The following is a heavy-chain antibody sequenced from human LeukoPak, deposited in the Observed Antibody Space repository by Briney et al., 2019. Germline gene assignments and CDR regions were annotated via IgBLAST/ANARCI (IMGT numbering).Heavy chain of an antibody. V-gene: IGHV3-11*04. CDR1: GFTFSDYY. CDR2: ISSSGSTI. Sequence: GGSLRLSCAASGFTFSDYYMSWIRQAPGKGLEWVSYISSSGSTIYYADSVKGRFTISRDNAKNSLYLQMNSLRAEDTAVYYCARGYHRYYSGSGRWYNWFDPWGQGTLVTVSS. CDR3: ARGYHRYYSGSGRWYNWFDP. D-gene: IGHD3-10*01. J-gene: IGHJ5*02.